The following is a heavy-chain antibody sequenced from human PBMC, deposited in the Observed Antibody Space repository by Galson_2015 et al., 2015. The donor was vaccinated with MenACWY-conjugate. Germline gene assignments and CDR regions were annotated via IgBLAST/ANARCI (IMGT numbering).Heavy chain of an antibody. V-gene: IGHV3-74*01. CDR3: VKDRGDIVAAVPANWFDP. D-gene: IGHD2-15*01. J-gene: IGHJ5*02. Sequence: SLRLSCAASGFTFSSHFMHWVRLAPGKGLVWVSRISPDGTSTTYAASVKGRFTISRDNAKNTLSLQMNSVRAEDTAVYYCVKDRGDIVAAVPANWFDPWGQGTLVTVSS. CDR1: GFTFSSHF. CDR2: ISPDGTST.